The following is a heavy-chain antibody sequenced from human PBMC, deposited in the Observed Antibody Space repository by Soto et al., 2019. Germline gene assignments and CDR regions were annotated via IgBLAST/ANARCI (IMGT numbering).Heavy chain of an antibody. Sequence: PGESLKISCKGSGYSFTSYWIGWVRPMPGKGLEWMGIIYPGDSDTRYSPSFQGQVTISADKSISTAYLQWSSLKASDTAMYYWAREVDTATYGMDVWGQGTTVTVSS. CDR3: AREVDTATYGMDV. CDR2: IYPGDSDT. J-gene: IGHJ6*02. CDR1: GYSFTSYW. V-gene: IGHV5-51*01. D-gene: IGHD5-18*01.